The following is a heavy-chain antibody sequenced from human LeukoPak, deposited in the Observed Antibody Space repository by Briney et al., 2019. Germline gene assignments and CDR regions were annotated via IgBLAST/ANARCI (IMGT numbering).Heavy chain of an antibody. CDR3: ARVPPPDYYDSSGFFDY. V-gene: IGHV1-3*01. D-gene: IGHD3-22*01. CDR2: INAGNGNT. Sequence: ASVKVSCKASGYIFTSYDLNWVRHATGQGLEWMGWINAGNGNTKYSQKFQGRVTITRDTSASTAYMELSSLRSEDTAVYYCARVPPPDYYDSSGFFDYWGQGTLVTVSS. CDR1: GYIFTSYD. J-gene: IGHJ4*02.